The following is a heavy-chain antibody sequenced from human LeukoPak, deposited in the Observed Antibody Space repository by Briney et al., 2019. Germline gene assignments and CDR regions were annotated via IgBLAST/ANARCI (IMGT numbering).Heavy chain of an antibody. J-gene: IGHJ4*02. CDR3: ASGGYYDSSGYFIPLFDY. CDR2: IKQDGSEK. V-gene: IGHV3-7*01. CDR1: GFTFSSYW. D-gene: IGHD3-22*01. Sequence: PGGSLRLSCAASGFTFSSYWTSWVRQAPGKGLEWVANIKQDGSEKYYVDSVKGRFTISRDNAKNSLYLQMNSLRAEDTAVYYCASGGYYDSSGYFIPLFDYWGQGTLVTVSS.